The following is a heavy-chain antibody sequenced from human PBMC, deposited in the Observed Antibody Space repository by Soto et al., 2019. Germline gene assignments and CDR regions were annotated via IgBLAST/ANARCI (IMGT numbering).Heavy chain of an antibody. J-gene: IGHJ6*02. Sequence: QVQLVQSGAEVKKPGASVKVSCTASGYTFTSYGISWVRQAPGQGLEWMGWISAYNGDRNYAQKFQGRVTLTTDTSTSTAYMELRSLRSDDKAVYYCARDQFRYFDWRVQESDYYYYYGMDVWGQGTTVTVSS. V-gene: IGHV1-18*01. CDR1: GYTFTSYG. CDR3: ARDQFRYFDWRVQESDYYYYYGMDV. CDR2: ISAYNGDR. D-gene: IGHD3-9*01.